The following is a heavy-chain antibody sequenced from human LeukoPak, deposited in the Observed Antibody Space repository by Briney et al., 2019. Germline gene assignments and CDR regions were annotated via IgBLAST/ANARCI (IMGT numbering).Heavy chain of an antibody. D-gene: IGHD6-13*01. J-gene: IGHJ5*02. CDR2: IYYNGNT. CDR3: ARGAIPGRMAATGKSWFDP. V-gene: IGHV4-39*01. Sequence: SETLSLTCSVSGGAISSGSYYWGWIRQPPGKGLEWIGSIYYNGNTHYNPSLKSRVSISVDTSKNQFSLKLSSVTAADTAVYYCARGAIPGRMAATGKSWFDPWGQGTLVTVSS. CDR1: GGAISSGSYY.